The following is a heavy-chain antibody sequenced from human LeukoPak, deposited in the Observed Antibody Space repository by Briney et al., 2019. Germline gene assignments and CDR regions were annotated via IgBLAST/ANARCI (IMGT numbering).Heavy chain of an antibody. CDR3: ARWEAVVPAAMYAFDI. CDR1: GGSISSGDYY. V-gene: IGHV4-61*08. D-gene: IGHD2-2*01. CDR2: IYYSGST. J-gene: IGHJ3*02. Sequence: PSETLSLTCTVSGGSISSGDYYWSWIRQPPGKGLGWIGYIYYSGSTNYNPSLKSRVTISVDTSKNQFSLKLSSVTAADTAVYYCARWEAVVPAAMYAFDIWGQGTMVTVSS.